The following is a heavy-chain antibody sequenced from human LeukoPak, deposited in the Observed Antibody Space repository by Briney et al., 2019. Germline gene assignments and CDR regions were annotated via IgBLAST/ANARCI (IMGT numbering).Heavy chain of an antibody. Sequence: PSETRSLTCTVSGASFSNDYWVWIRQPPGKGLEWIGSIYYSGSTYYNPSLKSRVTISVDTSKNQFSLKLSSVTAADTAVYYCARHSIAAAGTRKYYYGMDVWGQGTTVTVSS. V-gene: IGHV4-39*01. CDR3: ARHSIAAAGTRKYYYGMDV. J-gene: IGHJ6*02. D-gene: IGHD6-13*01. CDR1: GASFSNDY. CDR2: IYYSGST.